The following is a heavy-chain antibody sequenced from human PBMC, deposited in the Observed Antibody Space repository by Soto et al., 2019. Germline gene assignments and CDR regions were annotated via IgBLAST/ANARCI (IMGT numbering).Heavy chain of an antibody. D-gene: IGHD3-10*01. CDR1: GFTFSSYG. Sequence: QVQLVESGGGVVQPGRSLRISCAASGFTFSSYGMHWVRQAPGKGLEWVAVISYDGSNKYYADSVKGRFTISRDNSKNTLYLQMNSLRPEDTAVYYCAKWGSGIDYWGHGTLVTVSS. CDR2: ISYDGSNK. CDR3: AKWGSGIDY. J-gene: IGHJ4*01. V-gene: IGHV3-30*18.